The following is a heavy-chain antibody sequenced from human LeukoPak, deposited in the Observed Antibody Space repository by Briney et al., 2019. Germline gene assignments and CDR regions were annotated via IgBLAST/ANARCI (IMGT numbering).Heavy chain of an antibody. J-gene: IGHJ6*02. D-gene: IGHD5-18*01. CDR3: ARDRTAMAPYYYGMDV. Sequence: PGGSLRLSCAASGFTVSSNYMSWVRHAPGKGLEGISVIYSGGSTYYADSVKGRFTISRDNSKNTLYLQMNSLRAEDTAVYYCARDRTAMAPYYYGMDVWGQGTTVTVSS. CDR1: GFTVSSNY. CDR2: IYSGGST. V-gene: IGHV3-66*01.